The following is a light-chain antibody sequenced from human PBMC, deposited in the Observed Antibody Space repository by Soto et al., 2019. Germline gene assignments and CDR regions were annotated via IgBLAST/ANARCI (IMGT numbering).Light chain of an antibody. CDR3: QQSYSTTIS. CDR2: DAS. Sequence: IQLTQAASTLPASVGDRLTITGRASQSISSWLAWYQQKPGKDPKRLIYDASSLQSGFPSGFSASRSGTEFTLTISSLQPEDVATYYCQQSYSTTISFCQGTRWRL. J-gene: IGKJ5*01. V-gene: IGKV1-39*01. CDR1: QSISSW.